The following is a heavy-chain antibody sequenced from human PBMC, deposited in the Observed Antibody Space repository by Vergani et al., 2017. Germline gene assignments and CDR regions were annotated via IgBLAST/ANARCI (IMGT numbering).Heavy chain of an antibody. CDR2: ISSSSSYI. V-gene: IGHV3-21*01. CDR1: GFTFSSYG. D-gene: IGHD3-16*02. J-gene: IGHJ4*02. CDR3: ARDTLRLGELSD. Sequence: EVQLVESGGGLVKPGGSLRLSCAASGFTFSSYGMNWVRQAPGKGLEWVSSISSSSSYIYYADSVKGRFTISRDNAKNSLYLQMNSLRAEDTAVYYCARDTLRLGELSDWGQGTLVTVSS.